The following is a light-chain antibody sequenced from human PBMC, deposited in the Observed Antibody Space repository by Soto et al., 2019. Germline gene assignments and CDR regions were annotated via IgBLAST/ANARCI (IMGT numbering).Light chain of an antibody. CDR3: QQTYIAPPT. Sequence: DIQMTQSPSSLSASVGDRVAITCRAGQGITDYLNWYQQKAGKAPKLLISTASRLQSGVPSRFSGTRSGTDFTLTTSSLQHEECASYDCQQTYIAPPTFGQGTKLA. V-gene: IGKV1-39*01. CDR2: TAS. CDR1: QGITDY. J-gene: IGKJ2*01.